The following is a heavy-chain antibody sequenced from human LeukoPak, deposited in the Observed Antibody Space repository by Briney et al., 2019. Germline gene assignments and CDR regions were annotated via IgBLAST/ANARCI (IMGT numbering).Heavy chain of an antibody. D-gene: IGHD4-17*01. CDR3: ARDHGAHYYYYGMDV. V-gene: IGHV1-18*01. J-gene: IGHJ6*02. CDR2: ISAYNGNT. Sequence: GASVKVSCKASGYTFTSYGISWVRRAPGQGLEWMGWISAYNGNTNYAQKLQGRVTMTTDTSTSTAYMELRSLRSDDTAVYYCARDHGAHYYYYGMDVWGQGTTVTVSS. CDR1: GYTFTSYG.